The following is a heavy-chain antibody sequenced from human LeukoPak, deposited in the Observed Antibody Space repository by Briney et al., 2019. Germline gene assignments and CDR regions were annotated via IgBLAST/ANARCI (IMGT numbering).Heavy chain of an antibody. CDR2: IYYSGST. D-gene: IGHD3-3*01. Sequence: SETLSLTCTVCGGSISSGDYYWSWIRQPLGKGLEWIGHIYYSGSTDYNPSLKSRVTISIDTSKNQFSLKLSSVTAADTAVYYCARDRGVWSGYFDYWGQGTLVTVSS. CDR1: GGSISSGDYY. V-gene: IGHV4-30-4*01. J-gene: IGHJ4*02. CDR3: ARDRGVWSGYFDY.